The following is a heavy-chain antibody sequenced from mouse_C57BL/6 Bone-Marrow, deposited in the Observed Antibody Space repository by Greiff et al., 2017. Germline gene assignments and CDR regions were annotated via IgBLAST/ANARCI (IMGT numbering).Heavy chain of an antibody. D-gene: IGHD2-3*01. CDR1: GYTFTGYW. V-gene: IGHV1-9*01. J-gene: IGHJ1*01. Sequence: VQLQQSGAELMKPGSSVKLSCKATGYTFTGYWIEWVKQRPGHGLEWIGEILPGSGSTNYNEKFKSKATFTADTSSNTAYMQLSRLRTEVSAIYYCARCPDGREGDWYLEVWGAGTRVTVSS. CDR2: ILPGSGST. CDR3: ARCPDGREGDWYLEV.